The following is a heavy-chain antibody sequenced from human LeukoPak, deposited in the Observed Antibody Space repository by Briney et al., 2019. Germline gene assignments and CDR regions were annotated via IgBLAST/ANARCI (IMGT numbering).Heavy chain of an antibody. CDR1: GFTFGSYA. V-gene: IGHV3-23*01. Sequence: PGGSLRLSCAASGFTFGSYAMSWVRQAPGKGLEWVSAISGSGGSTYYADSVKGRFTISRDNSKNTLYLQMNSLRAEDTAVYYCALLPTHYYYDSTLYIWGQGTMVTVSS. CDR3: ALLPTHYYYDSTLYI. J-gene: IGHJ3*02. CDR2: ISGSGGST. D-gene: IGHD3-22*01.